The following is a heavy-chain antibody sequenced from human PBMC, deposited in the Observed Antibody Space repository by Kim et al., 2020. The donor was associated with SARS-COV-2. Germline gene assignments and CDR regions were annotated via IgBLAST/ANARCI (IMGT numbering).Heavy chain of an antibody. CDR1: GGTFSSYA. D-gene: IGHD2-2*01. Sequence: SVKVSCKASGGTFSSYAISWVRQAPGQGLEWMGGIIPIFGTANYAQKFQGRVTITADESTSTAYMELSSLRSEDTAVYYCASVVPTKSLNYGMDVWGQGTTVTVSS. CDR2: IIPIFGTA. V-gene: IGHV1-69*13. CDR3: ASVVPTKSLNYGMDV. J-gene: IGHJ6*02.